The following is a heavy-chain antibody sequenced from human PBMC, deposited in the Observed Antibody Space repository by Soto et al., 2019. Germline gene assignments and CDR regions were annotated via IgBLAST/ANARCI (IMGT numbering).Heavy chain of an antibody. J-gene: IGHJ4*02. D-gene: IGHD6-13*01. CDR1: GFTFTSSA. CDR3: AASVAAAGTGFDY. CDR2: IVVGSGNT. Sequence: QMQLVQSGPEVKKPGTSVKVSCKASGFTFTSSAVQWVRQARGQRLEWIGWIVVGSGNTNYAQKFQERVTITRDMSTSTAYMELNSLRSEDTAVYYCAASVAAAGTGFDYWGQGTLVTVSS. V-gene: IGHV1-58*01.